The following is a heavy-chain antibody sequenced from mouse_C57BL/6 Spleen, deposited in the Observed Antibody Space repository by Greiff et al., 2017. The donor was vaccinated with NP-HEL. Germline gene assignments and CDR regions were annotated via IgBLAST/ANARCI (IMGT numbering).Heavy chain of an antibody. D-gene: IGHD2-3*01. Sequence: QVQLQQPGAELVKPGASVKLSCKASGYTFTSYWMHWVKQRPGQGLEWIGMIHPNSGSTNYNEKFKSKATLTVDKSSSTAYMQLSSPTSEDSAVYYCARAGYYSFDYWGQGTTLTVSS. CDR3: ARAGYYSFDY. CDR2: IHPNSGST. J-gene: IGHJ2*01. V-gene: IGHV1-64*01. CDR1: GYTFTSYW.